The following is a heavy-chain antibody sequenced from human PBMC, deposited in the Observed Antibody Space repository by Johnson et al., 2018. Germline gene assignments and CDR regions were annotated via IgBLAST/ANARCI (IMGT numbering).Heavy chain of an antibody. V-gene: IGHV3-30*18. D-gene: IGHD3-16*01. CDR3: AKEGGALRDDAFDI. J-gene: IGHJ3*02. Sequence: QVQLVESGGGVVQXGRSLRLSCAASGFTFSSYGMHWVRQAPGKGLEWVAVISYDGSNKYYADSVKGRFPISRDNSKNTLYLQRNSLRAEDTAVYYCAKEGGALRDDAFDIWGQGTMVTVSS. CDR1: GFTFSSYG. CDR2: ISYDGSNK.